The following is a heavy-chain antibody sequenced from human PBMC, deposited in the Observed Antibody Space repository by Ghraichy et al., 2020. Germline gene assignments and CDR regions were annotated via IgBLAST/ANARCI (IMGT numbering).Heavy chain of an antibody. CDR2: ISYDGSVK. CDR1: GFTFSSYA. Sequence: GGSLRLSCAASGFTFSSYAMHWVRQAPGKGLEWVAVISYDGSVKYYTDSVKGRFTVSRDSSKNTLFLQMNSLRAEDTAVYYCARDPGLEGLYYLDHWGQGTLVTVSS. J-gene: IGHJ4*02. V-gene: IGHV3-30-3*01. D-gene: IGHD2-2*02. CDR3: ARDPGLEGLYYLDH.